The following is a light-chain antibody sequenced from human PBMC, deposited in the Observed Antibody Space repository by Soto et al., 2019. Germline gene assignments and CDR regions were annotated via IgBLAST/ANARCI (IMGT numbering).Light chain of an antibody. J-gene: IGLJ2*01. V-gene: IGLV2-23*01. CDR3: CSYAGGSTVV. Sequence: QSVLTQPASVSGSPRQSITISCTGTSSDVGSYNLVSWYQQHPGKAPKVMIYEGSKRPSGVSYRFSASKSGNTASLTISGLQAEDEADYYCCSYAGGSTVVFGGGTKLTVL. CDR1: SSDVGSYNL. CDR2: EGS.